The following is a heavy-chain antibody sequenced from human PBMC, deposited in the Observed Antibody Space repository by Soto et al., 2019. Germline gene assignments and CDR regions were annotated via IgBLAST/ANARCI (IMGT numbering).Heavy chain of an antibody. CDR3: ARQNGSFRSWFDS. D-gene: IGHD3-10*01. CDR1: GGYISSRSYY. CDR2: IYYSGTT. J-gene: IGHJ5*01. Sequence: PSETLSLTCTVSGGYISSRSYYWGWIRQPPGKGLEWIGGIYYSGTTFYSPSLKSRVIISVDTSKNQFSLKLTSVTAADTAMYYCARQNGSFRSWFDSWGQGTLVTVS. V-gene: IGHV4-39*01.